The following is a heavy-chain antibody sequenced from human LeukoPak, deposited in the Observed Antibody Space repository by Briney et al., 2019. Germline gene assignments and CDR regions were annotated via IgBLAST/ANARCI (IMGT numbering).Heavy chain of an antibody. CDR2: IYYSRTT. V-gene: IGHV4-59*01. CDR3: VRRQWELQYFDL. D-gene: IGHD1-26*01. CDR1: GGFISSYY. J-gene: IGHJ2*01. Sequence: PSETLSLTCTVPGGFISSYYWSWIRQPPGKGLEWIGYIYYSRTTNYNPSLNSRVTISADTSKNQFSLRLNSVTAADTAVYYCVRRQWELQYFDLWGRGTLVAVSS.